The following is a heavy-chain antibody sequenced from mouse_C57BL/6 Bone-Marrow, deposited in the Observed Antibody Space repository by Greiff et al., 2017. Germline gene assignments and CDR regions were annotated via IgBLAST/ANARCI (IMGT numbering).Heavy chain of an antibody. V-gene: IGHV1-72*01. Sequence: QVQLQQPGPELVKPSPSVKLSCNASGYTFTSYWMHLVKQRPGRGLEWIGRIEPNSGGTKYNEKFKSKATLTVDKPSSTAYIQLSSLTSEDSAVYCCAREETLTYYSNYGAMDCWGQGTAVTVSS. J-gene: IGHJ4*01. CDR2: IEPNSGGT. CDR3: AREETLTYYSNYGAMDC. D-gene: IGHD2-5*01. CDR1: GYTFTSYW.